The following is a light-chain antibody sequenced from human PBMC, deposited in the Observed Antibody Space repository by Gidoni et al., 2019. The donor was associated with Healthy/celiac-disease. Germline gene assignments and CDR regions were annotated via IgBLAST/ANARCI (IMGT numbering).Light chain of an antibody. CDR1: QDISNY. J-gene: IGKJ2*04. Sequence: DIQMTQSPSSLSASVGDRVTITCQASQDISNYLNWYQQKPGKAPKLLIYDASNLETGVPSSFSGSGSGTDFTFTISSLQPEDIATYYCQQYDNLPPCSFGQGTKLEIK. CDR3: QQYDNLPPCS. CDR2: DAS. V-gene: IGKV1-33*01.